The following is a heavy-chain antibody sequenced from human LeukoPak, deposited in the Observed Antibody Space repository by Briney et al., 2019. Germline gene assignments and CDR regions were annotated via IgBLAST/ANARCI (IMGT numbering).Heavy chain of an antibody. J-gene: IGHJ4*02. Sequence: PSETLSLTCTVSGGPISSYYWGWIRQPPGKGLGWIGYIYYSGSTNYNPSLKSRVTRSVDTSKNQFSLKLSSVNAADTAVYYCARGPYYYDSSGTAWDYWGQGTLVTVSS. CDR3: ARGPYYYDSSGTAWDY. CDR2: IYYSGST. D-gene: IGHD3-22*01. CDR1: GGPISSYY. V-gene: IGHV4-59*01.